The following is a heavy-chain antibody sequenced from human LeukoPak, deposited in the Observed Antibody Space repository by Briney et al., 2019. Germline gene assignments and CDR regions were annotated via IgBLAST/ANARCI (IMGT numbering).Heavy chain of an antibody. CDR3: AKDAGGDYFDGSVDY. Sequence: SGGSLRLSCAASGFTFSSYGMHWVRQAPGKGLEWVAVISYDGSNKYYVDSVKGRFTISRDNSKNTLYLQMNSLRAEDTAVYYCAKDAGGDYFDGSVDYWGQGTLVTVSS. J-gene: IGHJ4*02. CDR2: ISYDGSNK. V-gene: IGHV3-30*18. CDR1: GFTFSSYG. D-gene: IGHD3-9*01.